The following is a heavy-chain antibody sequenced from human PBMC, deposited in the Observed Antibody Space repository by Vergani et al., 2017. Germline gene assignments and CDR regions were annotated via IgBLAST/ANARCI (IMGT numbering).Heavy chain of an antibody. CDR1: GDSMSDFY. V-gene: IGHV4-59*07. CDR2: IYDSGDT. CDR3: ARGALWWLRQIDS. D-gene: IGHD2-21*01. Sequence: QVHLQESGPGVVKPSDTLSLTCTVSGDSMSDFYWTWIRQPPGKGLEWIGYIYDSGDTKYNPSLKSRVTMSLDTSKNQFSLNLYSVTAADTAVYYCARGALWWLRQIDSWGQGTLVTVSS. J-gene: IGHJ4*02.